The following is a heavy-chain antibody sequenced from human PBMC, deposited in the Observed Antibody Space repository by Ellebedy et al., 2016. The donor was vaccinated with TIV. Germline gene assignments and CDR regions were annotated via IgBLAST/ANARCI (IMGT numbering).Heavy chain of an antibody. V-gene: IGHV3-7*01. Sequence: GESLKISCAASGFSFRSYWMSWVRQAPGKGLEWVANIYQDSGVQYYVDSVKGRFTISRDNADNSLFLQMNSLRAEDTAVYYCARRGSYGDYAVQINSWFDPWGRGTLVTVSS. CDR2: IYQDSGVQ. D-gene: IGHD3-16*01. J-gene: IGHJ5*02. CDR1: GFSFRSYW. CDR3: ARRGSYGDYAVQINSWFDP.